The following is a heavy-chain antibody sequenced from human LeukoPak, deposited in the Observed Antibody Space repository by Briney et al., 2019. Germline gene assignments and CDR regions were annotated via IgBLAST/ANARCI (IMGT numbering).Heavy chain of an antibody. J-gene: IGHJ6*02. D-gene: IGHD6-13*01. V-gene: IGHV4-39*07. CDR2: IYYSGST. CDR3: AREEQQLVRGYYYYGMDV. Sequence: PSETLSLTCTVSGGSISSASYYWGWIRQPPGKGLDWIGSIYYSGSTYYNPSLKNRVTISVDTSKNQFSLKLNSVTAEDTAVYYCAREEQQLVRGYYYYGMDVWGQGTTVTVSS. CDR1: GGSISSASYY.